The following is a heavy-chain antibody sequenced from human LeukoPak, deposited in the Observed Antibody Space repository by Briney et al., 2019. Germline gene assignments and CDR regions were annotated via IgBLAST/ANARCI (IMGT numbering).Heavy chain of an antibody. V-gene: IGHV3-30*18. J-gene: IGHJ4*02. D-gene: IGHD3-22*01. Sequence: PGRSLRLSCAASGFTFSSYGMHWVRQAPGKGLEWVAVISYDGSNKYYADSAKGRFTISRDNSKNTLYLQMNSLRAEDTAVYYCAKFGNYDSSGYHDYWGQGTLVTVSS. CDR1: GFTFSSYG. CDR3: AKFGNYDSSGYHDY. CDR2: ISYDGSNK.